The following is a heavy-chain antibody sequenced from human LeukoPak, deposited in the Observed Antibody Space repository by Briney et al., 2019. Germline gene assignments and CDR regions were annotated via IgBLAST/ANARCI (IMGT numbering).Heavy chain of an antibody. CDR2: IRYDGSNK. J-gene: IGHJ4*02. CDR3: GKDPPMYSGSYFDY. CDR1: GFTFSSYG. D-gene: IGHD1-26*01. V-gene: IGHV3-30*02. Sequence: GGSLRLSCAASGFTFSSYGMHWVRQAPGKGLEWVAFIRYDGSNKYYADSVKGRFTISRDNSKNTLYLQMNSLRAEDTAVYYCGKDPPMYSGSYFDYWGQGTLVTVSS.